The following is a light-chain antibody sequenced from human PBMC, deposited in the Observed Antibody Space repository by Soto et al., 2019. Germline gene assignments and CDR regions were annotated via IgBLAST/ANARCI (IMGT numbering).Light chain of an antibody. CDR2: GAS. Sequence: IVLPQYPDTLSLSPGERATLSCRASQSVSSSYLAWYQQKPGQAPRLLIYGASSRATGIPDRFSGSGSGTDFTLTISRLEPEDFAVYYCQQYGSSPTFGQGARLEIK. CDR3: QQYGSSPT. CDR1: QSVSSSY. J-gene: IGKJ5*01. V-gene: IGKV3-20*01.